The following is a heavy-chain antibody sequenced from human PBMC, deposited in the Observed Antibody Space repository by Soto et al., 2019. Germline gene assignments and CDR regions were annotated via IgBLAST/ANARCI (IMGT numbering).Heavy chain of an antibody. V-gene: IGHV3-23*01. CDR3: AKDGGYSYGYSPRYYYGMDV. J-gene: IGHJ6*02. D-gene: IGHD5-18*01. Sequence: EVQLLESGGGLVQPGGSLRLSCAASGFTFSSYAMSWVRQAPGKGLEWVSAISGSGGSTYYADSVKGRFTISRDNSKNTLYLQMNSLRAEDTAVYYCAKDGGYSYGYSPRYYYGMDVWGQGTTFTVSS. CDR1: GFTFSSYA. CDR2: ISGSGGST.